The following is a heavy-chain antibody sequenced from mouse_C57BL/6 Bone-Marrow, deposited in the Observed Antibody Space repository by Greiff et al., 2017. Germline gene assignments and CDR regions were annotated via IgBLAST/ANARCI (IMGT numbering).Heavy chain of an antibody. J-gene: IGHJ2*01. CDR1: GYTFTDYE. CDR2: IDPETGGT. Sequence: QVQLQQSGAELVRPGASVTLSCKASGYTFTDYEMHWVKQTPVHGLEWIGAIDPETGGTAYNQKFKGKAILTADKSSSTAYMELRSLTSEDSAVYYCTNYYGSSYRESRDYGGQGTTLTVSP. V-gene: IGHV1-15*01. CDR3: TNYYGSSYRESRDY. D-gene: IGHD1-1*01.